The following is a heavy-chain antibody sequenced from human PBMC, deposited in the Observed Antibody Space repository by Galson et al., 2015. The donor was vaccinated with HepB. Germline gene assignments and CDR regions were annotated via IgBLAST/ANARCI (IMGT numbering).Heavy chain of an antibody. CDR1: GGSFSGYY. CDR3: ARGRTPGIAAAGYYYYDDMDV. Sequence: SETLSLTCAVYGGSFSGYYWSWIRQPPGKGLEWIGEINLSGSTNYNPSLKSRVTISVDTSKNQFSLKLSSVTAADTAVYYCARGRTPGIAAAGYYYYDDMDVWGQGTTVTVSS. J-gene: IGHJ6*02. V-gene: IGHV4-34*01. D-gene: IGHD6-13*01. CDR2: INLSGST.